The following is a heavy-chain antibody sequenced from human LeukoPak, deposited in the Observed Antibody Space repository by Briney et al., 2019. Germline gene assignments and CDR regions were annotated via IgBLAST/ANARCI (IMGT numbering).Heavy chain of an antibody. V-gene: IGHV3-66*01. D-gene: IGHD5-24*01. CDR3: ARDLAGYNSFDY. J-gene: IGHJ4*02. CDR1: GFTVSSNY. Sequence: GGSLRLSCAASGFTVSSNYMSWVRQAPGKGLEWVSSIYSGGSTYYTDSVKGRFTISRDNSRNTLYLQMNSLRAEDTAVYYCARDLAGYNSFDYWGQGTLVTVSS. CDR2: IYSGGST.